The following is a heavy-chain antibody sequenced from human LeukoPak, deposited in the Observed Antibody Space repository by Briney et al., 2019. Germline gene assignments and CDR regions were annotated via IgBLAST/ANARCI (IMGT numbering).Heavy chain of an antibody. Sequence: PSETLSLTCSVSGGSISSSSYYWGWIRQPPGKGLEWIGSIYYSGSTYYNPSLKSRVTISVDTSKNQFSLKLSSVTAADTAVYYCARQNIGVSGFDYWGQGTLVAVSS. D-gene: IGHD3-10*01. V-gene: IGHV4-39*01. J-gene: IGHJ4*02. CDR3: ARQNIGVSGFDY. CDR1: GGSISSSSYY. CDR2: IYYSGST.